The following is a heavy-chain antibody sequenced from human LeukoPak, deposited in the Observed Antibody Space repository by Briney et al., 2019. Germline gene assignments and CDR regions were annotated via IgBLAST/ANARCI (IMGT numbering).Heavy chain of an antibody. CDR3: VGGWSTGFDY. V-gene: IGHV1-2*02. D-gene: IGHD6-19*01. J-gene: IGHJ4*02. CDR2: INPNSGGT. CDR1: GYTFTGYY. Sequence: GASVEVSCKASGYTFTGYYMHWVRQAPGQGLEWMGWINPNSGGTNYAQKFQGRVTMTRDTSISTAYMEMTRLTSDDTAVYYCVGGWSTGFDYWGQGTLVTVS.